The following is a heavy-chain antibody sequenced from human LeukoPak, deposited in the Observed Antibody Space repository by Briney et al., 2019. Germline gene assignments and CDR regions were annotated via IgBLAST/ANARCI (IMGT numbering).Heavy chain of an antibody. V-gene: IGHV5-51*01. CDR1: GYNLLAYC. CDR3: ARVAYSSGWTPLRN. CDR2: ICPGDSDT. J-gene: IGHJ4*02. D-gene: IGHD6-25*01. Sequence: QSLKISCQGPGYNLLAYCIAWVRQMPGKGLEWMAIICPGDSDTKYSPSFQGQVTVSADKSVSTAYLQWRSLQASDTAIYYCARVAYSSGWTPLRNWGQGTRVIVSS.